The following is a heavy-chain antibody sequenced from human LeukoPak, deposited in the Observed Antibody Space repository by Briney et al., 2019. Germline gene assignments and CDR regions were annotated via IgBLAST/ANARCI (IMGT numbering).Heavy chain of an antibody. CDR2: IKEDGSAK. CDR1: GFTFSNYW. Sequence: HPGGSLRLSCAASGFTFSNYWMGWVRQAPGKGLEWVANIKEDGSAKYYVDSVKGRFTISRDNAKNSLYLQMNSLRAEDTALYYCARDDPGVAGTEGGFDYWGQGTLVTVSS. V-gene: IGHV3-7*03. CDR3: ARDDPGVAGTEGGFDY. D-gene: IGHD6-19*01. J-gene: IGHJ4*02.